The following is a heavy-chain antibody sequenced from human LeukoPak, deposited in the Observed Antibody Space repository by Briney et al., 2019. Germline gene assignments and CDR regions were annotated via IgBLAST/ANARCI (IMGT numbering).Heavy chain of an antibody. V-gene: IGHV4-34*01. Sequence: PGGSLRLSCAASGFTFNIYAMNWVRQPPGKGLEWIGEINHSGSTNYNPSLKSRVTISVDTSKNQFSLKLSSVTAADTAVYYCARPLYGSGAFGYWGQGTLVTVSS. J-gene: IGHJ4*02. CDR2: INHSGST. CDR1: GFTFNIYA. D-gene: IGHD3-10*01. CDR3: ARPLYGSGAFGY.